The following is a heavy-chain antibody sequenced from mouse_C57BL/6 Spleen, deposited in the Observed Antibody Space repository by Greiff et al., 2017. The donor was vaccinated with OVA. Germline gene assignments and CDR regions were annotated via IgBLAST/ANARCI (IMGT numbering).Heavy chain of an antibody. CDR3: ATYYDYDVENAMDY. CDR2: IWRGGST. V-gene: IGHV2-5*01. Sequence: VHLVESGPGLVQPSQSLSITCTVSGFSLTSYGVHWVRQSPGKGLEWLGVIWRGGSTDYNAAFMSRLSITKDNSKSQVFFKMNSLQADDTAIYYCATYYDYDVENAMDYWGQGTSVTVSS. J-gene: IGHJ4*01. CDR1: GFSLTSYG. D-gene: IGHD2-4*01.